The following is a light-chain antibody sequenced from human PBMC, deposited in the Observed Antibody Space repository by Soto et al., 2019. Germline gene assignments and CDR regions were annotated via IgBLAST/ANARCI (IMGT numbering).Light chain of an antibody. Sequence: DIQMTQSPSTLSASVGDRVTITCRASQSINTWLAWYQQIPGKAPNLLIYDASTLESGVPSRFSGSGSGTEFTLTISSLQPDDLAIYYCQHYNTYSWTFGQGTKVDIK. CDR1: QSINTW. J-gene: IGKJ1*01. V-gene: IGKV1-5*01. CDR2: DAS. CDR3: QHYNTYSWT.